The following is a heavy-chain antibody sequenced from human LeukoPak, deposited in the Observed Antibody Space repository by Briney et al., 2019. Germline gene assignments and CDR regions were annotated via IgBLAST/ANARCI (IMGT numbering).Heavy chain of an antibody. CDR1: GFTFSDYY. CDR3: AKAWETIYYYYGMDV. D-gene: IGHD1-14*01. J-gene: IGHJ6*02. CDR2: ISSSGSTI. Sequence: GGSLRLSFAASGFTFSDYYMSWIRQAPGKGLEWVSYISSSGSTIYYADSVKGRFTISRDNAKNSLYLQMNSLRAEDTAVYYCAKAWETIYYYYGMDVWGQGTTVTVSS. V-gene: IGHV3-11*01.